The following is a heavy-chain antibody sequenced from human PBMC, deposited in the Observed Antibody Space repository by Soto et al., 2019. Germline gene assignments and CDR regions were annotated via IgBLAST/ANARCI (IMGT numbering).Heavy chain of an antibody. D-gene: IGHD3-3*01. CDR2: INAGNGNT. CDR1: GYTFTSYA. J-gene: IGHJ6*02. Sequence: QVQLVQSGAEEKKPGASVKVSCKASGYTFTSYAMHWVRQAPGQRLEWMGWINAGNGNTKYSQKSQARVTITRDTSARTADMELRTLRSEDTAVYYSARVYDFWRGMDVWGQGTTATVSS. V-gene: IGHV1-3*05. CDR3: ARVYDFWRGMDV.